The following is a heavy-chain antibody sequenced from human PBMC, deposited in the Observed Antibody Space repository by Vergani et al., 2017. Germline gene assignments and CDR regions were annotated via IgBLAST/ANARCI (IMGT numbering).Heavy chain of an antibody. V-gene: IGHV4-38-2*01. CDR1: GYSISTGYY. J-gene: IGHJ4*02. Sequence: QVQLQESGPGLVKPSETLSLTCAVSGYSISTGYYWGWIRQPPGKGPRWIGSIYHSGSTSYNPSLKSRVTISVDTSRNQFSLKLTSVTAADTAVYYCARHLNGASGSYRDFDSWGQGTLVTVSS. CDR3: ARHLNGASGSYRDFDS. D-gene: IGHD3-10*01. CDR2: IYHSGST.